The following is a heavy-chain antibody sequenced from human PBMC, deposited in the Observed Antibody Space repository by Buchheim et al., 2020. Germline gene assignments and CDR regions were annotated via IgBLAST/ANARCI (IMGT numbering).Heavy chain of an antibody. V-gene: IGHV4-4*07. J-gene: IGHJ4*02. D-gene: IGHD3-16*01. CDR3: ASPFTSSYDFDY. Sequence: QVQLLESGPGLVKPSETLSLTCTVSGDSLDSYYWSWIRQPAGKGLEWMGRIYSTGTTDYNPSLMSRFTMSVDTSKNQFSLKLNSVTAADTAVYYCASPFTSSYDFDYWGQGTL. CDR1: GDSLDSYY. CDR2: IYSTGTT.